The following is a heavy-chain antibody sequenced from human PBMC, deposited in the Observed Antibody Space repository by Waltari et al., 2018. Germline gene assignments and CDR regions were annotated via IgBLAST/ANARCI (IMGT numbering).Heavy chain of an antibody. J-gene: IGHJ6*02. V-gene: IGHV1-3*01. Sequence: QSGAEVKKPGASVKVSCKASGYTFTSYAMHWVRQAPGQRLAWMGWINAGNGNTKYSQKFQGRVTITRDTSASTAYMELSSLRSEDTAVYYCARGTTMVRGVIASYYYSYGMDVWGQGTTVTVSS. CDR2: INAGNGNT. CDR3: ARGTTMVRGVIASYYYSYGMDV. CDR1: GYTFTSYA. D-gene: IGHD3-10*01.